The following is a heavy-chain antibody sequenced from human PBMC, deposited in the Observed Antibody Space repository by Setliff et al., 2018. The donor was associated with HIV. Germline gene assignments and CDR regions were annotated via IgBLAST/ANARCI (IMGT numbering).Heavy chain of an antibody. CDR1: GYFISSGYY. CDR3: ARAYGSERLNWFDP. J-gene: IGHJ5*02. Sequence: SETLSLTCAVSGYFISSGYYWSWIRQPPGKGLEWIGCLYNSGSTNYNPSLKSRVTISVDTSKKQFSLRLRSVTAADTAVYYCARAYGSERLNWFDPWGQGTLVTVSS. D-gene: IGHD3-10*01. CDR2: LYNSGST. V-gene: IGHV4-61*01.